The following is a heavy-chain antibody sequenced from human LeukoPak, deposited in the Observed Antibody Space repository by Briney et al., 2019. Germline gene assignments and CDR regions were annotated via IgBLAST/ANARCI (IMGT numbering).Heavy chain of an antibody. D-gene: IGHD3-10*01. V-gene: IGHV3-11*03. CDR1: GFTFGDYY. CDR3: ASLLAHGSGSYYQ. J-gene: IGHJ4*02. CDR2: ISSSSSYT. Sequence: GGSLRLSCAASGFTFGDYYMSWIRQAPGKGLEGVSSISSSSSYTNYANSVKGRFTISRDNAKNSLYLQMNSLRAEDTAVYYCASLLAHGSGSYYQWGQGTLVTVSS.